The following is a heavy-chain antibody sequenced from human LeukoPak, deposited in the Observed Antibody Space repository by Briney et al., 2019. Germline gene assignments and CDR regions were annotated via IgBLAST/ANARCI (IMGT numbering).Heavy chain of an antibody. D-gene: IGHD3-22*01. CDR3: ARAQYYSDSTGYYYLHY. CDR1: GFTFSSYH. CDR2: IGSSSSTI. V-gene: IGHV3-48*01. Sequence: GGSLRLSCVGSGFTFSSYHMNWVRQAPGKGLEWVSYIGSSSSTIYCADSVKGRFTISRDNAKNSLYLQTNSLRAEDTAVYYCARAQYYSDSTGYYYLHYWGQGTLVTVSS. J-gene: IGHJ4*02.